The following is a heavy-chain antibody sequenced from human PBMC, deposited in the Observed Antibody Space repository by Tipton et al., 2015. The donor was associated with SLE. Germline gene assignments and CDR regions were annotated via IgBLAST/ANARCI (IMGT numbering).Heavy chain of an antibody. CDR3: AREGRWLQVGY. V-gene: IGHV4-34*01. CDR2: LNHRGST. Sequence: TLSLTCAVYGGSFSGYYWSWIRQPPGKGLEWIGELNHRGSTNYNPSLKRRVTISVDTSKNQFSLKLSSVTAADTAVYYCAREGRWLQVGYWGQGTLVTVSS. J-gene: IGHJ4*02. D-gene: IGHD5-24*01. CDR1: GGSFSGYY.